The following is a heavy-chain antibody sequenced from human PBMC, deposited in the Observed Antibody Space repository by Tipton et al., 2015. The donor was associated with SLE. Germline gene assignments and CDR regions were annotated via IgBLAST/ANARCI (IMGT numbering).Heavy chain of an antibody. CDR1: GGSISSYF. Sequence: TLSLTCSVSGGSISSYFWSWIRQPPGKGLEWIGYIYDSGTTKYNPSLKGRVTISVDMSKNQFSLKLSSLTAADTGVYFCARPRERQQNEGFQIWGQGPKVTVSS. CDR2: IYDSGTT. D-gene: IGHD1-26*01. CDR3: ARPRERQQNEGFQI. J-gene: IGHJ3*02. V-gene: IGHV4-59*01.